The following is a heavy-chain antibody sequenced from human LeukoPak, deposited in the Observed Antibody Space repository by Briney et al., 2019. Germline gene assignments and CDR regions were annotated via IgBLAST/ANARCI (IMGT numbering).Heavy chain of an antibody. Sequence: GGSLRLSCVASGFSFSSYAMSWVRQAPGEGLEWVSGISGSGISTYYADSVKGRFTISRDNSRNALYLQMKSLRAEDTALYYCAKDLGYSCGLSQVLDSWGQGTLATVSS. D-gene: IGHD2-21*01. CDR2: ISGSGIST. J-gene: IGHJ4*02. CDR3: AKDLGYSCGLSQVLDS. V-gene: IGHV3-23*01. CDR1: GFSFSSYA.